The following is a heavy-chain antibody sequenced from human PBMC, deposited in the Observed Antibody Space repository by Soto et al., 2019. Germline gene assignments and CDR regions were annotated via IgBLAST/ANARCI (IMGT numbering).Heavy chain of an antibody. CDR3: ATDQNGYWDYYYGMDV. CDR1: GYTLTELS. V-gene: IGHV1-24*01. D-gene: IGHD2-15*01. Sequence: ASVEDSCKVSGYTLTELSMHWVRPAPGKGLEWMGGFDPEDGETIYAQKFQGRVTMTEDTSTDTAYMELSSLRSEDTAVYYCATDQNGYWDYYYGMDVWGQGTTVTAP. CDR2: FDPEDGET. J-gene: IGHJ6*02.